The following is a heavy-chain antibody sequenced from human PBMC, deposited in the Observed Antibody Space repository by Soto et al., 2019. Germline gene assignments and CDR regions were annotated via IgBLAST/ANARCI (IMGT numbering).Heavy chain of an antibody. J-gene: IGHJ4*02. CDR3: ATSSKEYSRGPWTK. CDR1: GGSFSDYY. D-gene: IGHD6-25*01. V-gene: IGHV4-34*01. CDR2: INHRGGT. Sequence: QVQLQQWGAGLLKTSETLALTCAVFGGSFSDYYWSWIRQPPGKGLEWLGEINHRGGTNYNPSLKSRVPRSVATSRSQFSLKMSSVTAADAAVYYCATSSKEYSRGPWTKWDQGTMVTVSS.